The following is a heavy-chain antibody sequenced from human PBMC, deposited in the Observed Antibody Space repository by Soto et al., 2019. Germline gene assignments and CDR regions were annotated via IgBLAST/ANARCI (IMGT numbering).Heavy chain of an antibody. D-gene: IGHD6-19*01. CDR1: GFTFSVFG. V-gene: IGHV3-30*18. J-gene: IGHJ4*02. Sequence: QVHLVESGGGVVQPGGSLRLSCAASGFTFSVFGMHWVRQAPGKGPGWVAVISHEGNSKHYADSVKGRFTISRDNAKNTLSLLMDSLRPEDTALYYCAKTITLSPSDDSRGRGALIDHWGQGTLVTVSS. CDR3: AKTITLSPSDDSRGRGALIDH. CDR2: ISHEGNSK.